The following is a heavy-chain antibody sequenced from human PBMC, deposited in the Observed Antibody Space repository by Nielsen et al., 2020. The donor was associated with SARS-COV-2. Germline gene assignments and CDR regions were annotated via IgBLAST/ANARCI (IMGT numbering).Heavy chain of an antibody. D-gene: IGHD6-13*01. Sequence: SVKVSCKASGGTFSSYAISWVRQAPGQGLEWMGGIIPIFGTANYAQKFQGRVTITADKSTSTAYMELRSLRSDDTAVYYCARVGASIAAAAQDWGQGTLVTVSS. V-gene: IGHV1-69*06. CDR2: IIPIFGTA. J-gene: IGHJ4*02. CDR3: ARVGASIAAAAQD. CDR1: GGTFSSYA.